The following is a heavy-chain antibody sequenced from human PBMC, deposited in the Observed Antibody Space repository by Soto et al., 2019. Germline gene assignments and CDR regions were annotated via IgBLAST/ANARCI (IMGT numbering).Heavy chain of an antibody. D-gene: IGHD1-7*01. V-gene: IGHV3-23*01. CDR2: ISGSGGST. CDR3: ANYLELRRQFDY. CDR1: GFTFSSYA. J-gene: IGHJ4*02. Sequence: PGGSLRLSCAVSGFTFSSYAMSWVRQAPGKGLEWVSAISGSGGSTYYADSVKGRFTISRDNSKNTLYLQMNSLRAEDTAVYYCANYLELRRQFDYWGQGTLVTVSS.